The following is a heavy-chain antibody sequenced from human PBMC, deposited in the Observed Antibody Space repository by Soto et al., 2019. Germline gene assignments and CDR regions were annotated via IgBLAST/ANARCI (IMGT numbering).Heavy chain of an antibody. CDR2: ISYDGSNK. D-gene: IGHD3-10*01. CDR1: GFTFSSYA. V-gene: IGHV3-30-3*01. CDR3: ARVRVIPNLRLSYYFDY. Sequence: GGSLRLSCAASGFTFSSYAMHWVRQAPGKGLEWVAVISYDGSNKYYADSVKGRFTISRDNSKNTLYLQMNSLRAEDTAVYYCARVRVIPNLRLSYYFDYWGQGTLVTVSS. J-gene: IGHJ4*02.